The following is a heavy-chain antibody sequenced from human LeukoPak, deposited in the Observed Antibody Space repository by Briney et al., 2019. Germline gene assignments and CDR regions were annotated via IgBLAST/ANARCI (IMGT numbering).Heavy chain of an antibody. Sequence: PGGSLRLSCEASGFMLSVYYMSWFRLAPGKGLEWIGYISPTGSYTTYADSVRGRFTISRDNAKNLLSLQMNDLRTEDTAVYYCARKLGGAQCGGDCFFDHWGQGTRVAVSS. CDR2: ISPTGSYT. V-gene: IGHV3-11*03. CDR3: ARKLGGAQCGGDCFFDH. CDR1: GFMLSVYY. J-gene: IGHJ4*02. D-gene: IGHD2-21*02.